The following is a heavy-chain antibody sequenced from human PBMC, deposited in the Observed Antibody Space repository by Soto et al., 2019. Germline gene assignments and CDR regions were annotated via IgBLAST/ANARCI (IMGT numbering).Heavy chain of an antibody. CDR2: ISNDGRGK. Sequence: QVQLVESGGGVVQPGRSLRPSCAASGFTFTTYAIHWVRQAPGKGLEWVAVISNDGRGKYYADSVKGRFTISRDNSKNTLYLQMNSLRSDDTAVYYCARDQCFGGGRSCYYFDFWGQGTLVTVSS. V-gene: IGHV3-30*04. CDR3: ARDQCFGGGRSCYYFDF. CDR1: GFTFTTYA. D-gene: IGHD2-15*01. J-gene: IGHJ4*02.